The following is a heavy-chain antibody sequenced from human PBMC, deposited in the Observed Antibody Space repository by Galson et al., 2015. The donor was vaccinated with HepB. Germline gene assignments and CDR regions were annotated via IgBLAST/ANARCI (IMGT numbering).Heavy chain of an antibody. CDR3: ARGEYYGSETTNWFDP. CDR1: GFTFSSYA. D-gene: IGHD3-10*01. CDR2: ISYDGSNK. Sequence: SLRLACAASGFTFSSYAMHWVRQAPGEGLEWVAVISYDGSNKYYADSVKGRFTISRDNSKNTLYLQMNSLRAEDTAVYYCARGEYYGSETTNWFDPWGQGTLVTVSS. V-gene: IGHV3-30*04. J-gene: IGHJ5*02.